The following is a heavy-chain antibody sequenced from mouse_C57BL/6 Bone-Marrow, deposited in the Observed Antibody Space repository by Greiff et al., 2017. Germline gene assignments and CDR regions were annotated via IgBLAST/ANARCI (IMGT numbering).Heavy chain of an antibody. V-gene: IGHV1-64*01. CDR1: GYTFTSYW. D-gene: IGHD2-10*01. Sequence: VQLQQPGAELVKPGASVKLSCKASGYTFTSYWMHWVKQRPGQGLEWIGMIHPNSGSTNDNEKFKSKATLTVDKSSSTAYMQLSSLTSEDSAVYYCASGISLPRDYWGQGTTLTVSS. CDR2: IHPNSGST. J-gene: IGHJ2*01. CDR3: ASGISLPRDY.